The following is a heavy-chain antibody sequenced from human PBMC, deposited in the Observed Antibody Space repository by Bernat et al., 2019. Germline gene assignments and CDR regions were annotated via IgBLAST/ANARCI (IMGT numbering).Heavy chain of an antibody. D-gene: IGHD4-17*01. J-gene: IGHJ4*02. Sequence: QVQLVQSGAEVRKPGASVKVSCKASGYTFTNYYLNWVRQAPGQGLEWMGIINPSDGNTNSAQKFRGTVTMTRDRSTSTVYMEMSSLRPDDTAIYYCARGDNGDFPRPFDYWGQGTLVTVSS. V-gene: IGHV1-46*01. CDR1: GYTFTNYY. CDR3: ARGDNGDFPRPFDY. CDR2: INPSDGNT.